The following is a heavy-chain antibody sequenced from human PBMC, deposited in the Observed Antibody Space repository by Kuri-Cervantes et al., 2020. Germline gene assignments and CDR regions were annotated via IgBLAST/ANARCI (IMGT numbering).Heavy chain of an antibody. D-gene: IGHD3-3*01. CDR3: ARAKSNDFWSGYYNYYYYGMDV. CDR1: GYTFTGYY. V-gene: IGHV1-8*02. CDR2: MNPNSGNT. Sequence: ASVKVSCKASGYTFTGYYMHWVRQATGQGLEWMGWMNPNSGNTGYAQKFQGRVTMTRNTSISTAYMELSSLRSEDTAVYYCARAKSNDFWSGYYNYYYYGMDVWGQGTTVTVSS. J-gene: IGHJ6*02.